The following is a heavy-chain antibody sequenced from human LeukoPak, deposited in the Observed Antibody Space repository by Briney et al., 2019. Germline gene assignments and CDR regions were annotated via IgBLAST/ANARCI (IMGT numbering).Heavy chain of an antibody. D-gene: IGHD3-16*02. CDR3: AKGRTFGGVITFDY. J-gene: IGHJ4*02. V-gene: IGHV3-21*04. Sequence: GGSLRLSCAASGFTFSSYSMNWVRQAPGKGLEWVSSISSSSSYIYYADSVKGRFTISRDNAKNSLYLQMNSLRAEDTAVYYCAKGRTFGGVITFDYWGQGTLVTVSS. CDR1: GFTFSSYS. CDR2: ISSSSSYI.